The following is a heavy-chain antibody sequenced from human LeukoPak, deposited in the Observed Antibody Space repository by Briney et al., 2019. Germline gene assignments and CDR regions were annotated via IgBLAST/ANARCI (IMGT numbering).Heavy chain of an antibody. CDR2: IKQDGSEK. V-gene: IGHV3-7*03. CDR1: GFTFSSYW. D-gene: IGHD4-11*01. Sequence: PGGSLRLSCAASGFTFSSYWMSWVRQAPGKGLEWAANIKQDGSEKYYVDSVKGRFTISRDNAKNSLYLQMNSLRAEDTAVYYCARDEHYSNYESDNFDYWGQGTLVTVSS. CDR3: ARDEHYSNYESDNFDY. J-gene: IGHJ4*02.